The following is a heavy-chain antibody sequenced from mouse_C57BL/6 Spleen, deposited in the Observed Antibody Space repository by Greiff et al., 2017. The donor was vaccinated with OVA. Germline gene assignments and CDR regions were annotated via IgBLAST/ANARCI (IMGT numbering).Heavy chain of an antibody. CDR1: GYTFTDYE. V-gene: IGHV1-15*01. J-gene: IGHJ3*01. Sequence: VQLQQSGAELVRPGASVTLSCKASGYTFTDYEMHWVKQRPVHGLEWIGAIDPETGGTAYNQKFKGKAILTADKSSSTAYMELRSLTSEDAAVYYSTRPNSHGCAYWGQGTLVTVSA. CDR3: TRPNSHGCAY. CDR2: IDPETGGT. D-gene: IGHD4-1*02.